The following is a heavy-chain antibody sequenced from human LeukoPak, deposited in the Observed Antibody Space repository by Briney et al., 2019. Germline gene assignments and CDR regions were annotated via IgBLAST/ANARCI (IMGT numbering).Heavy chain of an antibody. V-gene: IGHV1-8*01. D-gene: IGHD3-9*01. J-gene: IGHJ4*02. Sequence: GSVKVSCKASGYTFLKFYIHWGRQAPGQRREWMGWMDPNSGNIGFAQKFQGRVTMTRNTPISTAYMELSSLRSEDTAVYYCARREYDILTGYSSFDYWGQGTLVTVSS. CDR3: ARREYDILTGYSSFDY. CDR1: GYTFLKFY. CDR2: MDPNSGNI.